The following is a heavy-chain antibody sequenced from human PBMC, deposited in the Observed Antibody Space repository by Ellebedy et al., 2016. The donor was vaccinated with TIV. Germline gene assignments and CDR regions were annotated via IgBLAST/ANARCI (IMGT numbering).Heavy chain of an antibody. CDR1: GFTFRNFF. D-gene: IGHD3-10*01. Sequence: GESLKISCVASGFTFRNFFMSWVRQAPGGGLEWISTISGDGDTTFSADSVKGRFTISRDNSKNTLYLEMNSLGVDDTAVYYCARGIHNLEFWGQGTLVTVSS. CDR3: ARGIHNLEF. V-gene: IGHV3-23*01. CDR2: ISGDGDTT. J-gene: IGHJ4*02.